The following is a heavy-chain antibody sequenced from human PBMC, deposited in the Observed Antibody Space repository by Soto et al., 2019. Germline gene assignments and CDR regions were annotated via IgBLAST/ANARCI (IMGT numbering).Heavy chain of an antibody. V-gene: IGHV1-24*01. D-gene: IGHD5-18*01. CDR3: AXDLSDTAMVTLGYGMDV. J-gene: IGHJ6*02. CDR2: FDPEDGET. Sequence: ASVKVSCKVSGYTLTELSMHWVRQAPGKGLEWMGGFDPEDGETIYAQKFQGRVTMTEDTSTDTAYMELSSLRSEDTAVYYCAXDLSDTAMVTLGYGMDVWGQGTTVTVSS. CDR1: GYTLTELS.